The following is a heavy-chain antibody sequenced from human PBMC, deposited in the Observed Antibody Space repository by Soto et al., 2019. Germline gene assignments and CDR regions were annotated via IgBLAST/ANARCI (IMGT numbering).Heavy chain of an antibody. CDR1: GFTFSNFT. D-gene: IGHD3-16*02. CDR3: ARIYRRDGNKYADY. Sequence: EDQLVESGGGLVQPGESLRLSCAASGFTFSNFTMHWVRQAPGKGLEWISYISASNTTVYYGDSVKGRFTISRDNAKNSLYLQMNSLRDEDTAVYYCARIYRRDGNKYADYWGQGTLVTVSS. CDR2: ISASNTTV. V-gene: IGHV3-48*02. J-gene: IGHJ4*02.